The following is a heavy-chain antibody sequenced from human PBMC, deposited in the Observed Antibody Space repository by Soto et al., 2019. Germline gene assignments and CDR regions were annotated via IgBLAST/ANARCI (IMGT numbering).Heavy chain of an antibody. CDR3: AKDGGIAARPGIFDS. CDR1: GFTFSTYA. CDR2: ISGSGGNV. D-gene: IGHD6-6*01. J-gene: IGHJ4*02. V-gene: IGHV3-23*01. Sequence: EVQLLESGGDLVQPGGSMRLSCAASGFTFSTYAMSWVRQAPGKGLEWVSRISGSGGNVAYADSVRGRFTISRDNSKNTLYLQMDSLRAEDTAIYYCAKDGGIAARPGIFDSWGQGTLVTVSS.